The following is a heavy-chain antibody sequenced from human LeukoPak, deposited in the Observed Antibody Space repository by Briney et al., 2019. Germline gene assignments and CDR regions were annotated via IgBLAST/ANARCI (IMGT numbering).Heavy chain of an antibody. D-gene: IGHD5-12*01. J-gene: IGHJ4*02. CDR1: GFTFSSYG. V-gene: IGHV3-30*02. CDR2: IRYDGSNK. Sequence: PGGSLRLSCAASGFTFSSYGMHWVRQAPGKGLEWVAFIRYDGSNKYYADSVKGRFTISRDNSKNTLYPQMNSLRAEDTAVYYCAKSRYSGYDYGVYWGQGTLVTVSS. CDR3: AKSRYSGYDYGVY.